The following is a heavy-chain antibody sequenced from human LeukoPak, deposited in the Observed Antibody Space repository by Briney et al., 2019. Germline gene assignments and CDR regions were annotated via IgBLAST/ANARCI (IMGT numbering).Heavy chain of an antibody. D-gene: IGHD5-18*01. J-gene: IGHJ4*02. CDR3: AKDFEYSYGSDY. CDR2: IHYDGSNK. CDR1: GFTFSSYG. Sequence: GGSLRLSCAASGFTFSSYGMHWVRQAPGKGLEWVSFIHYDGSNKYYADSVKGRFTISRDNSKTTLYLQMNSLRAEDTAVYYCAKDFEYSYGSDYWGQGTLVTVSS. V-gene: IGHV3-30*02.